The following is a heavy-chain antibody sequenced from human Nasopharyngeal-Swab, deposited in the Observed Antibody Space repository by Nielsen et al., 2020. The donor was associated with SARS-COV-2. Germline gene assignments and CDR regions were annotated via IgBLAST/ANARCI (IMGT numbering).Heavy chain of an antibody. Sequence: ESLKISCAASGFTFSGYYMSWIRQAPGKGLEWIGSIYHSGSTYYNPSLKSRVTISVDTSKNQFSLKLSSVTAADTAVYYCARDDSSGWFPFDYWGQGTLVTVSS. J-gene: IGHJ4*02. CDR3: ARDDSSGWFPFDY. CDR1: GFTFSGYY. D-gene: IGHD6-19*01. CDR2: IYHSGST. V-gene: IGHV4-38-2*02.